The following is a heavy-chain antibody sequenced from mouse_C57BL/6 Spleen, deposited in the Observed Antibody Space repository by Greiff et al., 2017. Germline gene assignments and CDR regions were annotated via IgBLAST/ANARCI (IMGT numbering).Heavy chain of an antibody. V-gene: IGHV1-15*01. CDR2: IDPETGGT. CDR1: GYTFTDYE. Sequence: QVQLKESGAELVRPGASVTLSCKASGYTFTDYEMHWVKQTPVHGLEWIGAIDPETGGTAYNQKFKGKAILTADKSSSPAYMELRSLTSEDSAVYYCTRGDYGSSYGTDYWGQGTTLTVSS. J-gene: IGHJ2*01. D-gene: IGHD1-1*01. CDR3: TRGDYGSSYGTDY.